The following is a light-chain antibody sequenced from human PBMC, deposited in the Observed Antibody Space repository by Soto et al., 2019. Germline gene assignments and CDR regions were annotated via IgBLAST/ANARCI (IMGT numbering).Light chain of an antibody. CDR2: DVS. V-gene: IGLV2-14*01. CDR1: SSDVCGYNY. CDR3: SSYTSSSTLIYV. J-gene: IGLJ1*01. Sequence: QSSLTPPASVSGSPGKSITISCPGTSSDVCGYNYVSWYQQHPGKAPKLMIYDVSNRPSGVSNRFSGSKSGNTASLTISGLQAEDEADYYCSSYTSSSTLIYVFGTGTKVTVL.